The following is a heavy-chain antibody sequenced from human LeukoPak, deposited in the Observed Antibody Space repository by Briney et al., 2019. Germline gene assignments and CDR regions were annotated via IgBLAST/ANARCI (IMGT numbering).Heavy chain of an antibody. CDR1: GGSISSSSYY. V-gene: IGHV4-39*01. CDR3: ARQALLWFGEGCYMDV. CDR2: IYYSGGT. J-gene: IGHJ6*03. D-gene: IGHD3-10*01. Sequence: SETLSLTCTVSGGSISSSSYYWGWIRQPPGKGLEWIGSIYYSGGTYYNPSLKSRVTISVDTSKNQFSLKLSSVTAADTAVYYCARQALLWFGEGCYMDVWGKGTTVTISS.